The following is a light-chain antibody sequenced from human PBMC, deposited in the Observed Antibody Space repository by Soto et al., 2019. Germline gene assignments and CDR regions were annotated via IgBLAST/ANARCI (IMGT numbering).Light chain of an antibody. CDR1: SSDVGGHNY. CDR2: DVT. Sequence: QSALTQPRSVSGSPGQSVSVSCSGTSSDVGGHNYVSWYQQYPGKAPKLIISDVTKGASGVPDRFSGSKSGNTASLTIFGLQAEDEADGYCCSYAGSSSFLFGTGTKLTVL. CDR3: CSYAGSSSFL. V-gene: IGLV2-11*01. J-gene: IGLJ1*01.